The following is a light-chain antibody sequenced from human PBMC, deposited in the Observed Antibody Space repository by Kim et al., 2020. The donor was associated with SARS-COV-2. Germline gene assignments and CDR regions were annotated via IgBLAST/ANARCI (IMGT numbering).Light chain of an antibody. CDR2: DAS. CDR1: KSISGS. V-gene: IGKV1-5*01. CDR3: QQYESYSPT. Sequence: ASGGDRVTITCRASKSISGSLAWYQQKPGKAPKSLISDASSLESGVPSRFSGSGSGTEFTLTITSLQPDDFATYDCQQYESYSPTFGQGTKVDIK. J-gene: IGKJ1*01.